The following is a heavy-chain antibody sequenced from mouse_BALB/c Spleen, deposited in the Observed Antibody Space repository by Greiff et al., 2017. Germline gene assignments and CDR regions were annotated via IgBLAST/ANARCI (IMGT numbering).Heavy chain of an antibody. CDR2: INPSTGYT. CDR3: ARWFDAMDY. CDR1: GYTFTSYW. Sequence: QVHVKQSGAELAKPGASVKMSCKASGYTFTSYWMHWVRQRPGQGLEWIGYINPSTGYTEYNQKFKDKATLTADKSSSTAYMQLSSLTSEDSAVYYCARWFDAMDYWGQGTSVTVSS. V-gene: IGHV1-7*01. J-gene: IGHJ4*01. D-gene: IGHD2-2*01.